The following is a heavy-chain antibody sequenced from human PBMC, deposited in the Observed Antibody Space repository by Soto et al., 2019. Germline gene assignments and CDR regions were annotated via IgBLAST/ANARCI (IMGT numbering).Heavy chain of an antibody. CDR2: LVPVFGRP. J-gene: IGHJ6*02. CDR3: ASRMVVVPACLHYSSYYGMEV. V-gene: IGHV1-69*13. CDR1: GGGFSSFG. Sequence: SVKVSCKAPGGGFSSFGISWVRQAPGQGLEWMGGLVPVFGRPNYAQRFRGGLTITADESRSTGYMELISLRSEDTAVYYCASRMVVVPACLHYSSYYGMEVWCQGTTLTVSS. D-gene: IGHD2-2*01.